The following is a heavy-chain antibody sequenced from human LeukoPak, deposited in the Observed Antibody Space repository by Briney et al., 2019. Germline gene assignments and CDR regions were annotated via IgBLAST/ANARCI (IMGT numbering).Heavy chain of an antibody. J-gene: IGHJ4*02. D-gene: IGHD6-13*01. Sequence: PGGSLRLSCAPSGFTFSNAWMSWVRQAPGKGLEWVGRIKSKTDGGTTDYAAPVKGRFTISRDDSKNTLYLQMNSLKTEDTAVYYCTTDLSSWYEDYWGQGTLVTVSS. CDR2: IKSKTDGGTT. CDR1: GFTFSNAW. CDR3: TTDLSSWYEDY. V-gene: IGHV3-15*01.